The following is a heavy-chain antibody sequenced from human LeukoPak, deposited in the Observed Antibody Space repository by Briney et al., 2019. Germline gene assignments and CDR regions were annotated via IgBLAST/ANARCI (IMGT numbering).Heavy chain of an antibody. Sequence: SVKVSCKASGGTFSSYAISWVRQAPGQGLEWMGRIIPILGIANYAQKFQGTVTITADKSTSTAYMELSSLRSEDTAVYYCARGYYYDNSGNFDYWGQGTLVTVSS. J-gene: IGHJ4*02. CDR3: ARGYYYDNSGNFDY. V-gene: IGHV1-69*04. CDR2: IIPILGIA. D-gene: IGHD3-22*01. CDR1: GGTFSSYA.